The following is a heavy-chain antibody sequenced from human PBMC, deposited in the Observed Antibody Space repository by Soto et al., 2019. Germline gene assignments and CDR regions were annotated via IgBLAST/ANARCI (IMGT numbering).Heavy chain of an antibody. J-gene: IGHJ6*02. CDR2: IYPGDSDT. CDR3: ARHRTVTTGPPSGWNYYYYGMDV. V-gene: IGHV5-51*01. Sequence: GESLKISCKGSGYSFTSYWIGWVRQMPGKGLEWMGIIYPGDSDTRYSPSFQGQVTISADKSISTAYLQWSSLKASDTTMYYCARHRTVTTGPPSGWNYYYYGMDVWGQGTTVTVSS. D-gene: IGHD4-4*01. CDR1: GYSFTSYW.